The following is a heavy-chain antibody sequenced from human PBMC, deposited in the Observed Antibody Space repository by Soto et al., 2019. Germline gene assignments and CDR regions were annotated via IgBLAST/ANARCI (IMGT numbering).Heavy chain of an antibody. CDR3: ARVEMAPLGAFDI. J-gene: IGHJ3*02. Sequence: SDTLSLTCTVSGVSISSYYWSWLRPPPGKGLEWIGYIYYSGSTNYNPSLKSRVTISVDTSKNQFSLKLSSVTAADTAVYYCARVEMAPLGAFDIWGQGKMVT. CDR2: IYYSGST. V-gene: IGHV4-59*01. CDR1: GVSISSYY. D-gene: IGHD5-12*01.